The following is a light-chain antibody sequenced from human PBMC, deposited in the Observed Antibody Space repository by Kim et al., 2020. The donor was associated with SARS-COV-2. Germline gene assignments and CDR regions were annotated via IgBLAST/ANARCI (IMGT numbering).Light chain of an antibody. V-gene: IGKV3-20*01. Sequence: LSPGERATLSCRASQSVSNDYLAWYQQKPGQAPRLLIYGASSRATGIPDRFSGSGSGTDFTLTISRLETEDIAMYYCQQYGSSPETFGQGTKVEI. CDR2: GAS. CDR1: QSVSNDY. J-gene: IGKJ1*01. CDR3: QQYGSSPET.